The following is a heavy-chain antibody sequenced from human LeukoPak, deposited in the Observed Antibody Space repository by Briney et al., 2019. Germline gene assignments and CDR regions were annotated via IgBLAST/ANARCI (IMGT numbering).Heavy chain of an antibody. D-gene: IGHD3-3*01. CDR3: ARAEDPFYYFDY. Sequence: GGSLRLSCVASGFTFSKYSMNWVRQAPGKGLEWVSVIYSGGSTYYADSVKGRFTISRDNSKNTLYLQMNSLRAEDTAVYYCARAEDPFYYFDYWGQGTLVTVSS. CDR1: GFTFSKYS. V-gene: IGHV3-53*01. CDR2: IYSGGST. J-gene: IGHJ4*02.